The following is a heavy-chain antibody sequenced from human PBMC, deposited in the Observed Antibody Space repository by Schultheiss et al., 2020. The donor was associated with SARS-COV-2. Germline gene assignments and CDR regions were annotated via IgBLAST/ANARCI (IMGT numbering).Heavy chain of an antibody. Sequence: GGSLRLSCAVSGGSISSSNWWSWVRQPPGKGLEWLSYITGSSGTIYYADSVRGRFTISRDNAKNLLFLQLNSLRAEDTAVYYCARDYSGGGRHLDSWGLGTLVTVSS. CDR2: ITGSSGTI. V-gene: IGHV3-48*04. D-gene: IGHD1-26*01. J-gene: IGHJ4*02. CDR1: GGSISSSN. CDR3: ARDYSGGGRHLDS.